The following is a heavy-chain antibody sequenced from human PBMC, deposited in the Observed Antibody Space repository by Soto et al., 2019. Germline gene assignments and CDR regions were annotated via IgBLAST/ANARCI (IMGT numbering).Heavy chain of an antibody. V-gene: IGHV1-3*01. J-gene: IGHJ3*02. Sequence: GASVKVSCKASGYTFTIYAMHWVRQAPGQRLEWMGWINAGNGNTKYSQKFQGRVTITRDTSASTAYMELSSLRSEDTAVYYCARDSHPYYYDSSGARLSGAFDIWGQGTMVTVSS. CDR1: GYTFTIYA. CDR2: INAGNGNT. CDR3: ARDSHPYYYDSSGARLSGAFDI. D-gene: IGHD3-22*01.